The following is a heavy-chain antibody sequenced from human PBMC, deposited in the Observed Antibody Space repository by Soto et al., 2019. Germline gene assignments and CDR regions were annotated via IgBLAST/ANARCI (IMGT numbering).Heavy chain of an antibody. J-gene: IGHJ4*02. V-gene: IGHV3-74*01. CDR2: INSDGSST. Sequence: WWSLRLSCSASVFTFSSYWMHWFRQAPGKGLVWVPRINSDGSSTSYADSVKGRFTISRDNAKNTLYLQMNSLRAEDTAVYYCASLSDYVWGSYRPYWGQGTLVTVSS. D-gene: IGHD3-16*02. CDR1: VFTFSSYW. CDR3: ASLSDYVWGSYRPY.